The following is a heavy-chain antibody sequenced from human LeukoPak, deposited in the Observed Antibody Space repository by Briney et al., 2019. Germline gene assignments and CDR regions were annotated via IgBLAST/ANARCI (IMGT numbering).Heavy chain of an antibody. CDR2: IIPILGIA. V-gene: IGHV1-69*04. CDR3: ASIEYSSSWYWSYGMDV. Sequence: SVTVSCKASGGTFSSYAISWVRQAPGQGLEWMGRIIPILGIANYAQKFQGRVTITADKSTSTAYMELSSLRSEDTAVYYCASIEYSSSWYWSYGMDVWGQGTTVTVSS. J-gene: IGHJ6*02. CDR1: GGTFSSYA. D-gene: IGHD6-13*01.